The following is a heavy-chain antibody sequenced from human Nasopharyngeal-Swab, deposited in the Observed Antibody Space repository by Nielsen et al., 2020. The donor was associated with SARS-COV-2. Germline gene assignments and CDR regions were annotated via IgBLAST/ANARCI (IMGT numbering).Heavy chain of an antibody. D-gene: IGHD3-22*01. CDR2: ISYDGSNK. Sequence: GESLKISCAASGFTFSSYAMHWVRQAPGKGLEWVAVISYDGSNKYYADSVKGRFTISRDNSKNTLYLQMNSLRAEDTAVYYCARDYYDSSDYYYVPSFDYWGQGTLVTVSS. V-gene: IGHV3-30*04. CDR1: GFTFSSYA. CDR3: ARDYYDSSDYYYVPSFDY. J-gene: IGHJ4*02.